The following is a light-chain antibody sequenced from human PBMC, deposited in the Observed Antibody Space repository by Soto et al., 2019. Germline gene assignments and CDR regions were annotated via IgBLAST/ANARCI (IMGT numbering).Light chain of an antibody. Sequence: QSVLTQPPSVSAAPGQTVTISCSGSSSNLGNNDVSWYQQLPGRSPNLLIYDTDNRPSGIPDRFSGSKAGTSATLGITGLRSGDEAVYCCGTWDVSLTAAVFGGGTKLTVL. CDR3: GTWDVSLTAAV. J-gene: IGLJ3*02. V-gene: IGLV1-51*01. CDR2: DTD. CDR1: SSNLGNND.